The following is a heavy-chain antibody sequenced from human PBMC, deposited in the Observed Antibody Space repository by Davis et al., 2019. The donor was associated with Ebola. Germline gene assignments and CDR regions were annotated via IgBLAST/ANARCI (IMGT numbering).Heavy chain of an antibody. Sequence: HTGGSLRLSCVVSGFTFSNHWMHWVRQAPGKGPVCVSHINTDGIITEYADSVKGRFTVSRDNAKNTLYLQMNGLRVEDTAIYYCAKDNRNIWSEVWGQGTMVTVSS. CDR3: AKDNRNIWSEV. V-gene: IGHV3-74*03. CDR1: GFTFSNHW. CDR2: INTDGIIT. D-gene: IGHD2/OR15-2a*01. J-gene: IGHJ3*01.